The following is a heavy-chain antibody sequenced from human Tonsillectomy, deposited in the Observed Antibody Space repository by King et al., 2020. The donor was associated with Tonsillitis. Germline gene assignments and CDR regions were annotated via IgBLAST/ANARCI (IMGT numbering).Heavy chain of an antibody. CDR1: GGSISSGGYS. D-gene: IGHD3-10*01. Sequence: VQLQESGPGLVKPSQTLSLTCAVSGGSISSGGYSWSWIRQPPGKGLEWIGYIYYSGSTYYNPSLKSRVTISLDTSKNQFFLKLSSVTAADTAVYYCAREYYYGSGTVAYWGQGTLVTVSS. CDR3: AREYYYGSGTVAY. J-gene: IGHJ4*02. CDR2: IYYSGST. V-gene: IGHV4-30-4*07.